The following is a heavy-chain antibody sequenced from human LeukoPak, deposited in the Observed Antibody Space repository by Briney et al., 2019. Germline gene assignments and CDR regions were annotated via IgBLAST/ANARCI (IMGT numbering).Heavy chain of an antibody. J-gene: IGHJ4*02. CDR2: IGYDGSNK. V-gene: IGHV3-30*02. D-gene: IGHD5-12*01. CDR1: GFTFSSYG. CDR3: ANGDSGYETFDY. Sequence: PGGSLRLSCAASGFTFSSYGMHWVRQAPGKGLEWVAFIGYDGSNKYYADSVKGRFTISRDNSKNTLYLQMNSLRAEDTAVYYCANGDSGYETFDYWGQGTLVTVSS.